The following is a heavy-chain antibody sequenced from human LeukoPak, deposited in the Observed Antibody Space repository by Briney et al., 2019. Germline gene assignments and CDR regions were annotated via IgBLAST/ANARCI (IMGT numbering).Heavy chain of an antibody. J-gene: IGHJ4*02. V-gene: IGHV4-28*01. CDR3: ARKPNSEYYFDY. CDR2: ISYSWTT. Sequence: IGYISYSWTTYYNPSLGSRVTMSVDPSKNQFSLKVSSVTAVDTAVYYCARKPNSEYYFDYWGQGTLVTVSS. D-gene: IGHD3-10*01.